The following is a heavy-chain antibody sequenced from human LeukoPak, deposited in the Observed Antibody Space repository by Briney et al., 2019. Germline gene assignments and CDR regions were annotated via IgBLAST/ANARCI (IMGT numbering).Heavy chain of an antibody. CDR2: IKQDGSET. J-gene: IGHJ4*02. CDR1: RFTLSNYW. V-gene: IGHV3-7*01. CDR3: ARQRGSGCLDY. D-gene: IGHD6-19*01. Sequence: PGGSLRLSCAASRFTLSNYWMSWVRQAPGKGLEWVAKIKQDGSETYYVDSVKGRFTISRDNAKNSLSLQMNSLRAEDTAVYYCARQRGSGCLDYWGQGTLVTVSS.